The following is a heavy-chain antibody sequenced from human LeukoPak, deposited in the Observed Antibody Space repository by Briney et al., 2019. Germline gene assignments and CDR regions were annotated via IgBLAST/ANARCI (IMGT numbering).Heavy chain of an antibody. CDR1: GASISDYY. V-gene: IGHV4-59*01. J-gene: IGHJ2*01. Sequence: SETLSLTCTVSGASISDYYWSWIRQPPGKGLEWIGYIYYTGTTKYNPSLTNRVTISVDTSKSQFSVKLSSVTAADTAVYYCARDYDNSGLRHFDLWGRGTLVTVSS. D-gene: IGHD3-22*01. CDR3: ARDYDNSGLRHFDL. CDR2: IYYTGTT.